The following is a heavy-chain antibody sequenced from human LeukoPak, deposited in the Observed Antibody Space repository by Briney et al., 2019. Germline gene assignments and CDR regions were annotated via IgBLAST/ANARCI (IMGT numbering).Heavy chain of an antibody. J-gene: IGHJ4*02. CDR3: ARDISVAGSFLLFDY. CDR1: GGSISSYY. V-gene: IGHV4-4*07. CDR2: IYTSGSG. D-gene: IGHD6-19*01. Sequence: SETLSLTCTVSGGSISSYYWSSTRQPAGKGLEWIGRIYTSGSGNSNPSLQSRVTMSADTSKNQFSLKLSSVTAADTAVYYCARDISVAGSFLLFDYWGQGTLVTVSS.